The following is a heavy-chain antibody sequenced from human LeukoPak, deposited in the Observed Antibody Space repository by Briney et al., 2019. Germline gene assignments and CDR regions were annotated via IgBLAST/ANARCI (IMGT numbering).Heavy chain of an antibody. D-gene: IGHD3-10*01. J-gene: IGHJ4*02. CDR2: VSTDGSNT. CDR3: IRGLAPYYGFFDY. Sequence: PGGSLRLSCAASGFTFSSHWMHWVRQAPGKGLEWVSRVSTDGSNTYYADFVKGRFTISRDNAKNTLYLQMSSLRAEDTAMYYCIRGLAPYYGFFDYWGQGSLVTVSS. V-gene: IGHV3-74*01. CDR1: GFTFSSHW.